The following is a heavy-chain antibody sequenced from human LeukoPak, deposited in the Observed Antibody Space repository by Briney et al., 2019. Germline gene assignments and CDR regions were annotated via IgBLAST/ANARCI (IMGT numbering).Heavy chain of an antibody. Sequence: PSETLSLTCAVYGGSFSGYYWSWIRQPPGKGLEWIGEINHSGSTNYNPSLKSRVTISVDTSKNQFSLKLSSVTAADTAVYYCATRGGPVVPAAIWPHWFDPWGQGTLVTVPS. CDR2: INHSGST. V-gene: IGHV4-34*01. CDR1: GGSFSGYY. J-gene: IGHJ5*02. D-gene: IGHD2-2*01. CDR3: ATRGGPVVPAAIWPHWFDP.